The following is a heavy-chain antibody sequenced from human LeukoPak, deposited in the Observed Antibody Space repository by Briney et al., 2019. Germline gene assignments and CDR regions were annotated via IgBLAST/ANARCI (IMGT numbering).Heavy chain of an antibody. D-gene: IGHD3-22*01. Sequence: PGGSLRLSCAASGFTFSSYAMSWVRQAPGKGLEWVSAISGSGGSTYYADSVKGRFTISRDNSKNTLYLQMNSLRAEDTAVYYCAKDIVLNGIVVVTYDAFDIWGQGTMVTVSS. CDR2: ISGSGGST. J-gene: IGHJ3*02. CDR1: GFTFSSYA. CDR3: AKDIVLNGIVVVTYDAFDI. V-gene: IGHV3-23*01.